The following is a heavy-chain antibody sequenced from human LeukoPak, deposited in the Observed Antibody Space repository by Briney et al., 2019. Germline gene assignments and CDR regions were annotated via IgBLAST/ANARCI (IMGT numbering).Heavy chain of an antibody. J-gene: IGHJ4*02. Sequence: PGGSLRLSCAASGFSFSDYGMYWFRQAPGKGLEWVSFLRFDGTTTAYADSVKGRFTISRDNSKNTLYLQTNSLRAEDTAVYYCARDRGRDGDYVGYWGQGTLVTVSS. V-gene: IGHV3-30*02. CDR3: ARDRGRDGDYVGY. CDR2: LRFDGTTT. CDR1: GFSFSDYG. D-gene: IGHD4-17*01.